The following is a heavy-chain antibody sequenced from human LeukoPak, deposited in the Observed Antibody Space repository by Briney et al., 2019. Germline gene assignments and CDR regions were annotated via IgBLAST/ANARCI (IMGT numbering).Heavy chain of an antibody. CDR2: ISGSGGST. V-gene: IGHV3-23*01. CDR1: GFTFSSYA. D-gene: IGHD2-2*01. J-gene: IGHJ4*02. CDR3: AKAYCSSTSCAFDY. Sequence: GGSLRLSCAVSGFTFSSYAMSWVRQAPGKGLEWVSAISGSGGSTYYADSVKGRFTISRDNSKNTLYLQMNSLRAEDTAVYYCAKAYCSSTSCAFDYWGQGTLVTVSS.